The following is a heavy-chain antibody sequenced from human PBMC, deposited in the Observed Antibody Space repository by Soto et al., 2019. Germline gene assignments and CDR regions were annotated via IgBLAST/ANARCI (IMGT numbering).Heavy chain of an antibody. V-gene: IGHV4-39*01. CDR3: ARIVVIPAAPDYYNYYGVDV. Sequence: PSETLSLTCSVSGGSISSSSYYWGWIRQPPGKGLEWIGTIYYSGSTQYNPSLRSRVTISVDTSKNQLSLKISSVTAADTSVYYCARIVVIPAAPDYYNYYGVDVWGQGTTVTVSS. J-gene: IGHJ6*02. CDR1: GGSISSSSYY. CDR2: IYYSGST. D-gene: IGHD2-2*01.